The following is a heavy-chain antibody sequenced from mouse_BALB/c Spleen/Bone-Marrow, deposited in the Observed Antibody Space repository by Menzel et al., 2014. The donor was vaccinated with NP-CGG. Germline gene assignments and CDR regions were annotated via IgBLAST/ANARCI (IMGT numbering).Heavy chain of an antibody. D-gene: IGHD4-1*01. CDR3: ARRGNWDRRDAKDY. CDR2: ISSGGRYT. Sequence: EVKLVESGGDLVKPGGSLKLSCAASGFTFSSYGMPWVRQTPDKRLAWVATISSGGRYTYYPYSLQGRFTSTRDNAKNPLYRQMSSLKSEDKAMYFCARRGNWDRRDAKDYWGQGTSVNVSS. V-gene: IGHV5-6*02. J-gene: IGHJ4*01. CDR1: GFTFSSYG.